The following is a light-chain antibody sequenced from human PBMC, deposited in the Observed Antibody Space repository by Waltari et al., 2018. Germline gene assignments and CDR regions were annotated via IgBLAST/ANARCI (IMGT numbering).Light chain of an antibody. V-gene: IGKV4-1*01. CDR2: WAS. J-gene: IGKJ2*01. CDR1: QSLFYTSNNKDY. CDR3: LQYFDASRT. Sequence: IVMTQFPDSLALSLGETATINCRSSQSLFYTSNNKDYLGWYQQKPGLPPKLLIYWASTRESGVPDRFSGSGSVTDFTLTISSLQAEDVAVYYCLQYFDASRTFGQGTKLEIK.